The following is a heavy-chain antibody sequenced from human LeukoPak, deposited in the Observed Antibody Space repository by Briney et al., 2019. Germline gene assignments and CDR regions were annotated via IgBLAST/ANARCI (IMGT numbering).Heavy chain of an antibody. CDR1: GYTFTGYY. CDR3: ARGLSPGSPSAFDI. J-gene: IGHJ3*02. CDR2: INPNNDGT. Sequence: SVXVSCKASGYTFTGYYMHWVRQAPGQGLEWMGWINPNNDGTNYAQKFQGRVTMTRDTSISTAYMELSRLRSDDTAVYYCARGLSPGSPSAFDIWGQGTMVTVSS. V-gene: IGHV1-2*02. D-gene: IGHD3-10*01.